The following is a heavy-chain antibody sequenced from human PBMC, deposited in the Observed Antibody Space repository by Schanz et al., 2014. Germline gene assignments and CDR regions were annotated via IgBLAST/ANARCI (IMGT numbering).Heavy chain of an antibody. D-gene: IGHD4-17*01. CDR3: ARGNNCDYGDAFLNYYYYCMDV. CDR1: GASISSSNW. CDR2: INHGGST. Sequence: QVQLQESAPGLVKPSGTLSLTCAVSGASISSSNWWSWVRQPPGKRLEWIAEINHGGSTNYNPTLKNKVTRSVDTSKNQYALKMSSVTAADTAVDYCARGNNCDYGDAFLNYYYYCMDVWGKGTTXTVSS. J-gene: IGHJ6*03. V-gene: IGHV4-4*02.